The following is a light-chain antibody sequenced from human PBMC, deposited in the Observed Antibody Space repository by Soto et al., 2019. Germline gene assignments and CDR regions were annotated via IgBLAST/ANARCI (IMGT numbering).Light chain of an antibody. J-gene: IGKJ3*01. CDR2: ASS. CDR1: DTISVY. V-gene: IGKV1-27*01. Sequence: DIQMTQSPSSLTASVGDRVTITCRASDTISVYLAWYQHKPGKVPERLIYASSILQSGVPSQFSDSRSDTEFTLTISSLQPEDVGTYYCQKYNTAPFTFGPGTKVEIK. CDR3: QKYNTAPFT.